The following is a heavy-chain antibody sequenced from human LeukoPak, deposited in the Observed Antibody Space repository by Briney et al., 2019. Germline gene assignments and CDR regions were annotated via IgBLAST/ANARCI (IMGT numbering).Heavy chain of an antibody. CDR1: GGSFSGYY. Sequence: SETLSLTCAVYGGSFSGYYWSWIRQPPGKGLEWIGEINHSGSTNYNPSLKSRVTISVDTSKNQFSLKLSSVTAADTAVYHCASSDYGDSYGGWGQGTLVTVSS. CDR2: INHSGST. V-gene: IGHV4-34*01. D-gene: IGHD4-17*01. J-gene: IGHJ4*02. CDR3: ASSDYGDSYGG.